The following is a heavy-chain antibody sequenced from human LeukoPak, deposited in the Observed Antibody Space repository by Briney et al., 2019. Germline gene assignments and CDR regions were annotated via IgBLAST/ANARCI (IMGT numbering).Heavy chain of an antibody. CDR3: ANTDSGCWYGRMLDI. J-gene: IGHJ3*02. D-gene: IGHD6-19*01. V-gene: IGHV3-23*01. CDR1: GFTFSSYA. Sequence: GGFLRLSCAASGFTFSSYAMSWVRQAPGQGLEWVSAINGSGGSTYYADSVKGRFTISRDNSNNTLYLQMNSLRANDTAVYYCANTDSGCWYGRMLDIWGQGTMVTVSS. CDR2: INGSGGST.